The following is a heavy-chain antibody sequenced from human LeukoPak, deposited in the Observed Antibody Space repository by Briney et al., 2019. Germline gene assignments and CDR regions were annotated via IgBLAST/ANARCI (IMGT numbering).Heavy chain of an antibody. J-gene: IGHJ1*01. CDR2: IYPKSGGT. CDR3: ARENWIWDF. V-gene: IGHV1-2*02. CDR1: GYSFSDYH. Sequence: ASVKVSCKASGYSFSDYHIHWVRQAPGQGLEWMGWIYPKSGGTYYAQKFQGRVSLTSDTSINTVYMELNSLTSDDTAVYFCARENWIWDFWGQGTLVTVSS. D-gene: IGHD1-1*01.